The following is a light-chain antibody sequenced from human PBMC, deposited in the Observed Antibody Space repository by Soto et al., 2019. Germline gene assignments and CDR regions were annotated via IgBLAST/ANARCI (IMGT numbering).Light chain of an antibody. CDR1: SSDVGSYNL. CDR3: CSYAGNITPWV. V-gene: IGLV2-23*02. J-gene: IGLJ3*02. CDR2: EVN. Sequence: QSVLTQPASVSGSPGQSITISCTGTSSDVGSYNLVSWYQHHPGKAPKLMIYEVNKRPSGVSNRFSGSKSGNTAFLTISGLQAEDEADYYCCSYAGNITPWVLGGGTKLTVL.